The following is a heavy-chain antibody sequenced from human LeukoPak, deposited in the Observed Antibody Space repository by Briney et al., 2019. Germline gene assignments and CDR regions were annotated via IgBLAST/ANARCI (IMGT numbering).Heavy chain of an antibody. Sequence: SGGSLRLSCAASGFTFSDYYMSWIRQAPGKGLEWVSYISSSGSTIYYADSVKGRFTISRDNAKNSLYLQMNSLRAEDTAVYYCARHTNSGYWYIDLWGRGTLVTVSS. V-gene: IGHV3-11*01. J-gene: IGHJ2*01. CDR3: ARHTNSGYWYIDL. D-gene: IGHD2-8*01. CDR2: ISSSGSTI. CDR1: GFTFSDYY.